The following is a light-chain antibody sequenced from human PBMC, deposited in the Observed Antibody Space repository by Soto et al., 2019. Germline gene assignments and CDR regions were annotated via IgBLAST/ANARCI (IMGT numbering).Light chain of an antibody. CDR2: DAS. CDR1: QSVRRY. V-gene: IGKV3-11*01. J-gene: IGKJ5*01. Sequence: EIVLTQSPATLSLSPGERATLSCRASQSVRRYLAGYQQKPGQAPRLLIYDASTRATGIPARFSGSGSETDFTLTITSLEPEDFAVYYCQQRNNWPPITFGQGTRLDIK. CDR3: QQRNNWPPIT.